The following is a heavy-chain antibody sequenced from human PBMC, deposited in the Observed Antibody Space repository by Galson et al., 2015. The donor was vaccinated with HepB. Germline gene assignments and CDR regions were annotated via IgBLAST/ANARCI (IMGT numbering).Heavy chain of an antibody. D-gene: IGHD3-10*01. J-gene: IGHJ4*02. CDR2: IDWDDDK. CDR1: GFSLRASGMC. CDR3: ARTLNYYGSGSYSHSLDY. Sequence: PALVKPPQTLTLTCTFSGFSLRASGMCVSWIRQPPGKALEWLARIDWDDDKYYNTSLKTRVTISKDTSKNQVVLTMTNMDPVDTATYYCARTLNYYGSGSYSHSLDYWGQGILVTVSS. V-gene: IGHV2-70*11.